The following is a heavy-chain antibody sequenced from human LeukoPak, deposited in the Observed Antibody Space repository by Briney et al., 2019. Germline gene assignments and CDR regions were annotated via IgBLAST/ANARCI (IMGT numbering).Heavy chain of an antibody. Sequence: GGSLRLSCAASGFTFSDYWMTWVRQAPGKGLEWVSVIYSGGSTYYADSVKGRFTISRDNSKNTLYLQMNSLRAEDTAVYYCAREVDDSSGYYYFDYWGQGTLVTVSS. D-gene: IGHD3-22*01. J-gene: IGHJ4*02. CDR3: AREVDDSSGYYYFDY. V-gene: IGHV3-53*01. CDR2: IYSGGST. CDR1: GFTFSDYW.